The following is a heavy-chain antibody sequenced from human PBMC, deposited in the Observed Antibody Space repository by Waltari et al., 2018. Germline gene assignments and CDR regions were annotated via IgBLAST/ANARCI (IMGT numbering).Heavy chain of an antibody. CDR2: LSPHKGSS. CDR1: GYSFTDFD. CDR3: ARTTAARRTHYYYMDV. J-gene: IGHJ6*03. Sequence: QVQLVQSGAEVKKPGASVKVSCRASGYSFTDFDINWVRQAPGQGLGWMGWLSPHKGSSGYAPEIHGRVAISGDTAITTAYMELSSLTSDATAVYYCARTTAARRTHYYYMDVWGEGTTVTISS. V-gene: IGHV1-8*03. D-gene: IGHD6-6*01.